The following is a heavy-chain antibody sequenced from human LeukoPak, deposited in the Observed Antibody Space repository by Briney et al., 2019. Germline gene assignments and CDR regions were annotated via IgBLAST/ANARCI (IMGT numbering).Heavy chain of an antibody. CDR2: IRSKFYGGTI. J-gene: IGHJ4*02. Sequence: GGSLRLSCTASGFTFGDYAMSWVRQAPGKGLERVGFIRSKFYGGTIEYAASVKGRFTISRDDSKSIAYLQMNSLKTEDTAEYYCTRVRSGNDFDYWGQGTLVTVSS. V-gene: IGHV3-49*04. CDR1: GFTFGDYA. CDR3: TRVRSGNDFDY. D-gene: IGHD3-10*01.